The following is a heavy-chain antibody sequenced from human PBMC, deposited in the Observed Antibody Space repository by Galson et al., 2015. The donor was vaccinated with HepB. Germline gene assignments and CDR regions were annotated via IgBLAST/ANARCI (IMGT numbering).Heavy chain of an antibody. CDR2: IYYSGST. Sequence: SETLSLTCTVSGGSISSYYWSWIRQPPGKGLEWIGYIYYSGSTNYNPSLKSRVTISVDTSKNQFSLKLSSVTAADTAVYYCARVFEGGGSYFDYWGQGTLVTVSS. V-gene: IGHV4-59*01. D-gene: IGHD1-26*01. J-gene: IGHJ4*02. CDR1: GGSISSYY. CDR3: ARVFEGGGSYFDY.